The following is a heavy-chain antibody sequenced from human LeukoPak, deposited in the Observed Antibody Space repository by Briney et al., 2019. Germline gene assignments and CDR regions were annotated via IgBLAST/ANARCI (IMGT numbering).Heavy chain of an antibody. V-gene: IGHV3-23*01. CDR3: AKHAGFSSKNLDY. J-gene: IGHJ4*02. CDR2: ISGGGGST. D-gene: IGHD2-2*01. Sequence: AGGSLRLSCAASGFTFSSYAMSWARQAPGKGLEWVSLISGGGGSTYYADSVKGRFTISRDNSKNTLYLQMNSLRAEDTAVYYCAKHAGFSSKNLDYWGQGTLVTVSS. CDR1: GFTFSSYA.